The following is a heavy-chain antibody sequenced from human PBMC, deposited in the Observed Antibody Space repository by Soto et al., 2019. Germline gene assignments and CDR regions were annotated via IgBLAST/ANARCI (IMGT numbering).Heavy chain of an antibody. J-gene: IGHJ5*02. CDR1: GGSISSGGYS. Sequence: QLQLQESGSGLVKPSQTLSLTCAVSGGSISSGGYSWSWIRQPPGKGLERIGYIYHSGSTYYNPSRKSRVTISVDRTKNQFSLKMSSVTTADTAVYCCGRGPRPWGQGTLVTVSS. CDR2: IYHSGST. V-gene: IGHV4-30-2*01. CDR3: GRGPRP.